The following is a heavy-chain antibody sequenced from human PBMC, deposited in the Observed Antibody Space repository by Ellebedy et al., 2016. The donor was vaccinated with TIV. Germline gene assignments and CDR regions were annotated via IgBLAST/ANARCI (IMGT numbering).Heavy chain of an antibody. CDR2: VSYSGST. V-gene: IGHV4-39*07. CDR1: GGSISSTTYY. D-gene: IGHD1-1*01. Sequence: MPSETLSLTCTVTGGSISSTTYYWAWIRQPPGKSLEWIGSVSYSGSTYKNSSLESRVSISIDTSNHQFSLRLTSVNAADTAVYFCARDHLISERTDFHYKGLDVWGQGTTVTVSS. CDR3: ARDHLISERTDFHYKGLDV. J-gene: IGHJ6*02.